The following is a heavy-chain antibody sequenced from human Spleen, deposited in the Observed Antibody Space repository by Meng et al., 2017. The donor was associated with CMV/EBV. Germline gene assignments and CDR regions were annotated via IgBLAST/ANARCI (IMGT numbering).Heavy chain of an antibody. CDR3: ARGGSGSLERFDY. CDR2: IFSGVST. V-gene: IGHV3-53*01. CDR1: GFTFSSYS. J-gene: IGHJ4*02. D-gene: IGHD1-26*01. Sequence: SCAASGFTFSSYSMNWVRQAPGKGLEWVSVIFSGVSTRYAGSVKGRFTISRDNSKNTLYLQMNSLRAEDTAVYYCARGGSGSLERFDYWGQGTLVTVSS.